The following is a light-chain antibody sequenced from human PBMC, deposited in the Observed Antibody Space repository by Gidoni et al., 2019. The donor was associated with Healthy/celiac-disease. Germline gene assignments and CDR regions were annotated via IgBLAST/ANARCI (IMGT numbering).Light chain of an antibody. J-gene: IGKJ1*01. CDR1: QGISNY. V-gene: IGKV1-27*01. CDR3: QKYNSAPRT. Sequence: DIQMTKSPSSLSASVGDRVTITCRASQGISNYLAWYQQKPGKVPKLLIYAASTLQSGVPSRFSGSGSGTDFTLTISSLQPEDVATYYCQKYNSAPRTFXXXTKVEIK. CDR2: AAS.